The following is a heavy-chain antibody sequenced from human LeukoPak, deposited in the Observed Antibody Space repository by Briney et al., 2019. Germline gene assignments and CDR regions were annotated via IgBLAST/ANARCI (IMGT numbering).Heavy chain of an antibody. D-gene: IGHD6-19*01. J-gene: IGHJ4*02. Sequence: ASVKVSCXASGYTFTGYYMHWVRQAPGQGLEWMGRINPNSGGTNYAQKFQGRVTMTRDTSISTAYMELSRLRSDDTAVYYCARARKQWLVPDYWGQGTLVTVSS. CDR3: ARARKQWLVPDY. CDR2: INPNSGGT. V-gene: IGHV1-2*06. CDR1: GYTFTGYY.